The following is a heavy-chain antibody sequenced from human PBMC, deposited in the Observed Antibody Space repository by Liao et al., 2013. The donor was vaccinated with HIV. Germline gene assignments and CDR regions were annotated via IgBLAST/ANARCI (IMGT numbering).Heavy chain of an antibody. Sequence: QVQLQESGPGLVKPSETLSLTCSVSGGSISSTSYYWGWIRQSPGKGLEWIGEINHSGSATYSPSLKSRVTISVDTSKNQFSLKLSSVTAVDTAVYYCARDHDYSNGLRFDPWGQGILVTVSS. CDR1: GGSISSTSYY. CDR3: ARDHDYSNGLRFDP. J-gene: IGHJ5*02. D-gene: IGHD4-11*01. V-gene: IGHV4-39*07. CDR2: INHSGSA.